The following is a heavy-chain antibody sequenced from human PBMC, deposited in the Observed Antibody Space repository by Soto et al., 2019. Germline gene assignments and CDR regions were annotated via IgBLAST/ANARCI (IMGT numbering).Heavy chain of an antibody. V-gene: IGHV1-2*04. Sequence: ASVKVSCKASGYTFTDYYIHWVRQAPGQGLEWMRWINPNSGGTNYAQKFQGWVTMTRDTSISTAYMELSRLTSDDTAVYYCARGCTTTSCYSLYGMDVWGQGTTVTVSS. D-gene: IGHD2-2*01. J-gene: IGHJ6*02. CDR3: ARGCTTTSCYSLYGMDV. CDR1: GYTFTDYY. CDR2: INPNSGGT.